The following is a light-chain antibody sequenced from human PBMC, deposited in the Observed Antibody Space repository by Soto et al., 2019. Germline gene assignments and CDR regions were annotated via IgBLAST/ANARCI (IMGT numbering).Light chain of an antibody. J-gene: IGKJ1*01. CDR3: QVRDVWPS. V-gene: IGKV3-11*01. Sequence: IVLTQSPVTLALSPGERAVLSCRASQSVSTSLAWYQHKPGQAPRLFIYDASKRAPGIPARFSGSGSGTEFTLTISSLEPEDFAVYYCQVRDVWPSFGQGTKVEIK. CDR1: QSVSTS. CDR2: DAS.